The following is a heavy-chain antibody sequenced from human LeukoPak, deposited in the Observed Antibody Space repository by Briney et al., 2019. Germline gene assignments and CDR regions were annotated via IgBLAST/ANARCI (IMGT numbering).Heavy chain of an antibody. CDR2: ISSSSSTI. CDR1: GGSISSSS. J-gene: IGHJ3*02. V-gene: IGHV3-48*01. Sequence: ETLSPTCTVSGGSISSSSYYWGWIRQPPGKGLEWVSYISSSSSTIYYADSVKGRFTISRDNAKNSLYLQMNSLKAEDTAVYYCARVDRDGGDAFDIWGQGTMVTVSS. CDR3: ARVDRDGGDAFDI. D-gene: IGHD1-14*01.